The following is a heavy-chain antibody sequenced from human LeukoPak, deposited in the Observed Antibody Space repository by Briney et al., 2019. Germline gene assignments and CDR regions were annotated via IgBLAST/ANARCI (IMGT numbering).Heavy chain of an antibody. Sequence: PGGSLRLSCAASGFIFGDFGMHWVRQTPEKGLEWVSSISISSRYIYYADSVKGRFTISRDNAKNSPFLQMNSLRVEDTAIYYCARDLSGNYVSYWDQGTLVTVSS. D-gene: IGHD1-26*01. CDR3: ARDLSGNYVSY. J-gene: IGHJ4*02. CDR2: ISISSRYI. V-gene: IGHV3-21*01. CDR1: GFIFGDFG.